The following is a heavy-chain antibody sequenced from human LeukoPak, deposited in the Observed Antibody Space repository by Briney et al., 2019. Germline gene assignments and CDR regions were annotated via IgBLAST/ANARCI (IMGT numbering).Heavy chain of an antibody. CDR1: GGSISSGDYY. V-gene: IGHV4-30-4*01. CDR3: ARDPLGTGIDY. Sequence: SQTLSLTCTVSGGSISSGDYYWSWIRQPPGKGLEWIGYIYYSGSTYYNPSLKSRVTMSVDTSKNQFSLKLSSVTAADTAVYYCARDPLGTGIDYWGQGTLVTVSS. CDR2: IYYSGST. J-gene: IGHJ4*02. D-gene: IGHD3-10*01.